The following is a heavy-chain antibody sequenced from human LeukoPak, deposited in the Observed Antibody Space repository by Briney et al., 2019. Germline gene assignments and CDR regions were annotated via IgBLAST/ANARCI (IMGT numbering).Heavy chain of an antibody. CDR3: AKFPSGSYYFDY. CDR1: GFTFSSYA. CDR2: ISGSGGST. Sequence: PGGSLRLSCAASGFTFSSYAMSWVRQAPGRGREWVSAISGSGGSTYYADSVKGRFTISRDNSKNTLYLQMNSLRAEDTAVYYCAKFPSGSYYFDYWGQGTLVTVSS. V-gene: IGHV3-23*01. D-gene: IGHD1-26*01. J-gene: IGHJ4*02.